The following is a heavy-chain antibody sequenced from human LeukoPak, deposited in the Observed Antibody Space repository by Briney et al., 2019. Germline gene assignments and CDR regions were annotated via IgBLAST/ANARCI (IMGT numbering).Heavy chain of an antibody. CDR3: ARVFSGSYHFDY. CDR2: IKQDGSER. J-gene: IGHJ4*02. V-gene: IGHV3-7*05. Sequence: GGSLRLSCAASGFTFSSYWMSWVRQAPGKRLEWVAIIKQDGSERYYVDSVKGRFTISRDNAKNSLYLQMNSLRAEDTAVYYCARVFSGSYHFDYWGQGTLVTVSS. CDR1: GFTFSSYW. D-gene: IGHD1-26*01.